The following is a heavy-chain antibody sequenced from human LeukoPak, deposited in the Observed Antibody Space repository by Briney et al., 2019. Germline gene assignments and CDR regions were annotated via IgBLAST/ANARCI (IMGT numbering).Heavy chain of an antibody. J-gene: IGHJ4*02. CDR2: MSFDGTTK. CDR3: AKVVAEGRTLAPYFDS. CDR1: GFTFSSFG. Sequence: GGSLRLSCVASGFTFSSFGIHWVRQAPGKGLEWVAAMSFDGTTKSYSDSVKGRFFISRDTPVNTVYLQLNNLTPEDTAVFYCAKVVAEGRTLAPYFDSWGQGALVTVSS. D-gene: IGHD1-14*01. V-gene: IGHV3-30*18.